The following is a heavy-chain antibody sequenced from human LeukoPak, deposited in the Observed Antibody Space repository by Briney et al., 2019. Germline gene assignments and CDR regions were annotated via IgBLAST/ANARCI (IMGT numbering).Heavy chain of an antibody. Sequence: PGGSLRLSCAASGFTLSSFWMSWVRQAPGKGLEYVANIKQDGSEKYYVDSVKGRFTISRDNAKNSLYLQMNSLRAEDTAVYYCARGQVVTWGPGTMVTVSS. D-gene: IGHD3-16*02. J-gene: IGHJ3*01. V-gene: IGHV3-7*04. CDR1: GFTLSSFW. CDR3: ARGQVVT. CDR2: IKQDGSEK.